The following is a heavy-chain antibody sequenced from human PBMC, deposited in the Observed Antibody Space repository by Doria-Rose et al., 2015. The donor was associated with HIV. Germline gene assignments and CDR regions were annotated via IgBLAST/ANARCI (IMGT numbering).Heavy chain of an antibody. V-gene: IGHV1-18*01. CDR1: GYTFTNYG. Sequence: SGAEVKKPGASVGVSCKASGYTFTNYGLAWVRQAPGQGLEWMGWITVDNGHTSYAQKFHDRVTMTTHTSTRTAYLEVRSLGSDDTAVYYCARKPRFYYTSAWFEFWGQGTLVTVSS. CDR3: ARKPRFYYTSAWFEF. D-gene: IGHD3-10*01. J-gene: IGHJ5*01. CDR2: ITVDNGHT.